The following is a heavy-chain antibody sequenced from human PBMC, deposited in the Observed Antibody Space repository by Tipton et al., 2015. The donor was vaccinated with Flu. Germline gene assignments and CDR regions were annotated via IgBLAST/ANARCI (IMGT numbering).Heavy chain of an antibody. D-gene: IGHD5-18*01. CDR3: AREHGYHVF. CDR2: IDYSGNT. Sequence: TLSLTCTVSGGSVSSSPYYWGWVRQSPGKGLEWIGTIDYSGNTHYNPSLESRVSISVAKMQFSLSLSSVTAADTAVYYCAREHGYHVFWGQGKLVTVSS. V-gene: IGHV4-39*07. CDR1: GGSVSSSPYY. J-gene: IGHJ4*02.